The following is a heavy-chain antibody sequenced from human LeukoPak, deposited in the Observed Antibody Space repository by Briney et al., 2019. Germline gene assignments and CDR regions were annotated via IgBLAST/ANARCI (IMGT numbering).Heavy chain of an antibody. D-gene: IGHD6-13*01. CDR3: ARQANRIYSSSQRDFDY. V-gene: IGHV4-59*01. Sequence: PSETLSLTCTVSGGSISSYYWSWIRQPPAKGLEWIGYIYYSGSTNYNPSLKSRVTISVDTSKNQFSLKLSSVTAADTAVYYCARQANRIYSSSQRDFDYWGQGTLVTVSS. CDR1: GGSISSYY. J-gene: IGHJ4*02. CDR2: IYYSGST.